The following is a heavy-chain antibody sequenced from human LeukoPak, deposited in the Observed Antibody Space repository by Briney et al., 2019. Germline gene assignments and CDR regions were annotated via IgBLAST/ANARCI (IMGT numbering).Heavy chain of an antibody. CDR3: ARDVWFGAGRTFDY. D-gene: IGHD3-10*01. CDR1: GGSISSGSYY. Sequence: PSETLSPTCTVSGGSISSGSYYWSWIRQPAGKGLEWIGRIYTSGSTNYNPSLKSRVTISVDTSKNQFSLKLSSVTAADTAVYYCARDVWFGAGRTFDYWGQGTLVTVSS. V-gene: IGHV4-61*02. CDR2: IYTSGST. J-gene: IGHJ4*02.